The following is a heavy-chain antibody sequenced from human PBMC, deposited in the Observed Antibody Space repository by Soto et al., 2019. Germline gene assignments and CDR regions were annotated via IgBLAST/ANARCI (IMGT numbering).Heavy chain of an antibody. V-gene: IGHV1-69*13. CDR1: GGTFSSYA. CDR3: AKDRYYDSSGHRPIDY. CDR2: IIPIFGTA. J-gene: IGHJ4*02. D-gene: IGHD3-22*01. Sequence: SVKVSCKASGGTFSSYAISWVRQAPGQGLEWMGGIIPIFGTANYAQKFQGRVTITADESTSTAYMELSSLRSEDTAVYYCAKDRYYDSSGHRPIDYWGQGTLVTVSS.